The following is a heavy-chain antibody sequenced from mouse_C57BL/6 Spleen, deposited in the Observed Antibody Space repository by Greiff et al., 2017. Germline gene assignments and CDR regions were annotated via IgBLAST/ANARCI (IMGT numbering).Heavy chain of an antibody. CDR3: ARGYYYGSSYGYFDV. D-gene: IGHD1-1*01. Sequence: EVQLQQSGPELVKPGASVKIPCKASGYTFTDYNMDWVKQSHGKSLEWIGDINPNNGGTIYNQKFKGKATLTVDKSSSTAYMELRGLTSEDTAVYYGARGYYYGSSYGYFDVWGTGTTVTVSS. CDR1: GYTFTDYN. CDR2: INPNNGGT. J-gene: IGHJ1*03. V-gene: IGHV1-18*01.